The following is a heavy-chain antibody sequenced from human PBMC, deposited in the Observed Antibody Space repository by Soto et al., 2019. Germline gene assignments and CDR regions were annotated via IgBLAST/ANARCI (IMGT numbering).Heavy chain of an antibody. CDR2: ISAYNGNT. CDR1: CYTFTSYG. Sequence: SVKVSCKASCYTFTSYGISWVRQAPGQGLEWMGWISAYNGNTNYAQKLQGRVTMTTDTSTSTAYMELRSLRSDDTAVYYCARDKVGASVVWFDPWGQGTLVTVSS. V-gene: IGHV1-18*01. J-gene: IGHJ5*02. CDR3: ARDKVGASVVWFDP. D-gene: IGHD1-26*01.